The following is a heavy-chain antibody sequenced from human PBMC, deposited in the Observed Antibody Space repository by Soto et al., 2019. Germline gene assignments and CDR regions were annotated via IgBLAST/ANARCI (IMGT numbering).Heavy chain of an antibody. CDR1: GGSISSGGYY. CDR3: ARDSYYDILTGNEKSDY. Sequence: QVQLQESGPGLVKPSQTLSLTCTVSGGSISSGGYYWSWIRQHPGKVLEWIGYIYYSGSTYYNPSLKSRVTISVDTSKNQFSLKLSSVTAADTAVYYCARDSYYDILTGNEKSDYWGQGTLVTVSS. V-gene: IGHV4-31*03. D-gene: IGHD3-9*01. J-gene: IGHJ4*02. CDR2: IYYSGST.